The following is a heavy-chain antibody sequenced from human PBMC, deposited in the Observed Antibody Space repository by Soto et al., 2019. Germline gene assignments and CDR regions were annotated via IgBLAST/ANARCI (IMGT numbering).Heavy chain of an antibody. Sequence: GASVKVSCKASGYTFTGYYMHWVRQAPGQGLEWMGWINPNSGGTNYAQKFQGRVTMARDTSISTAYMELSRLRSDDTAVYYCARDSSYGDYPPSLSDYWGQGTLVTV. CDR2: INPNSGGT. CDR1: GYTFTGYY. J-gene: IGHJ4*02. V-gene: IGHV1-2*02. CDR3: ARDSSYGDYPPSLSDY. D-gene: IGHD4-17*01.